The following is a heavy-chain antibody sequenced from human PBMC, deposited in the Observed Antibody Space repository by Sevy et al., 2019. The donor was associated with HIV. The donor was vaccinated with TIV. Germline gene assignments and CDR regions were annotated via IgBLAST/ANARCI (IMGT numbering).Heavy chain of an antibody. Sequence: GGSLRLSCAASGFTFSSYSMNWVRQAPGKGLEWVSSISGLSNYIYYADSVKGRFTISRGNVKNSLYLQMNSLRPEDTDFYDCASDRCTITSCHEGNWFDPWGQGTLVTVSS. V-gene: IGHV3-21*01. J-gene: IGHJ5*02. CDR2: ISGLSNYI. D-gene: IGHD2-2*01. CDR1: GFTFSSYS. CDR3: ASDRCTITSCHEGNWFDP.